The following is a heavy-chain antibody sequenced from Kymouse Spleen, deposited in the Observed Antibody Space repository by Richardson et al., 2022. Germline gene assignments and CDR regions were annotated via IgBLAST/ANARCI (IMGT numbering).Heavy chain of an antibody. V-gene: IGHV4-34*01. CDR2: INHSGST. Sequence: QVQLQQWGAGLLKPSETLSLTCAVYGGSFSGYYWSWIRQPPGKGLEWIGEINHSGSTNYNPSLKSRVTISVDTSKNQFSLKLSSVTAADTAVYYCARGRRTGTTLFDYWGQGTLVTVSS. CDR3: ARGRRTGTTLFDY. CDR1: GGSFSGYY. J-gene: IGHJ4*02. D-gene: IGHD1-7*01.